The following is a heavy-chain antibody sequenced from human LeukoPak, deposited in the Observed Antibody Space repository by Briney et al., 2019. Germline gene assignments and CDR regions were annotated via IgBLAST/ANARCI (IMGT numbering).Heavy chain of an antibody. CDR3: ARANYYDTSGYSRGAFDI. J-gene: IGHJ3*02. V-gene: IGHV4-34*01. D-gene: IGHD3-22*01. CDR1: GGSLSGYY. Sequence: EASETLSLTCAVYGGSLSGYYWSWIRQPPGKGLEWIGEINHSGSTNYNPSLKSRVTISLDTSKNQFSLKLSSVTAADTAVYYCARANYYDTSGYSRGAFDIWGQGTMVTVSS. CDR2: INHSGST.